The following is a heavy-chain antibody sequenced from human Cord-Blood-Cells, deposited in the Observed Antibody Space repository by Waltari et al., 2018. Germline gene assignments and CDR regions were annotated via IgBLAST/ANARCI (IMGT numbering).Heavy chain of an antibody. J-gene: IGHJ4*02. CDR1: GGSISSYY. V-gene: IGHV4-59*01. D-gene: IGHD6-13*01. CDR3: ARADSSSSWYLNY. Sequence: QVQLQESGPGLVKPSETLSLTCTVSGGSISSYYWSWIRQPPGKGLEWIGYIYYSGSTNYNPSLKSRVTISVDTAKNQFSLKLSSVTAADTAVYYCARADSSSSWYLNYWSQGTLVTVSS. CDR2: IYYSGST.